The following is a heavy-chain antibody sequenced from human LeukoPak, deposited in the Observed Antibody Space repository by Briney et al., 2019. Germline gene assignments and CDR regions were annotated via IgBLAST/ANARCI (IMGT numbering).Heavy chain of an antibody. Sequence: SGTLSHTCDVSDVSIFRSNWWSWVRQPPGKGLFWIGQISPSGSTNYSPSLKSRVTISIDKSKNHFSLKLTSVTAADTAVYYCARDLVDLNWFDPWGQGTLVTVSS. V-gene: IGHV4-4*02. J-gene: IGHJ5*02. D-gene: IGHD2-21*01. CDR2: ISPSGST. CDR3: ARDLVDLNWFDP. CDR1: DVSIFRSNW.